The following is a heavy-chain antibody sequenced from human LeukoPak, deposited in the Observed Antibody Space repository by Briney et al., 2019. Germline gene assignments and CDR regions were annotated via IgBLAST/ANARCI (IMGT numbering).Heavy chain of an antibody. J-gene: IGHJ4*02. CDR3: AKDWDYGSGSYEGPHY. CDR1: GFTFTNYE. CDR2: ISSSGSTI. D-gene: IGHD3-10*01. Sequence: PGGSLRLSCAASGFTFTNYEMNWVRQAPGKGLEWVSFISSSGSTIYYADSVKGRFTISRDNAKNSLYLQMNSLRAEDTAVYYCAKDWDYGSGSYEGPHYWGQGTLVTVSS. V-gene: IGHV3-48*03.